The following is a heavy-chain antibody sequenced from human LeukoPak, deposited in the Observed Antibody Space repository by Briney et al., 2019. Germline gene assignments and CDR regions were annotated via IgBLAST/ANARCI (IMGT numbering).Heavy chain of an antibody. CDR3: ARDFGSYGDYDAFDI. Sequence: GGSLRLSCAASGFTFSSYWMSWVRQAPGKGLEWVANIKQDGSEKYYVDSVKGRFTISRDNAKNSLYLQMNSLRAEDTAVYYCARDFGSYGDYDAFDIWGQGTMVTVSS. CDR2: IKQDGSEK. J-gene: IGHJ3*02. D-gene: IGHD1-26*01. V-gene: IGHV3-7*01. CDR1: GFTFSSYW.